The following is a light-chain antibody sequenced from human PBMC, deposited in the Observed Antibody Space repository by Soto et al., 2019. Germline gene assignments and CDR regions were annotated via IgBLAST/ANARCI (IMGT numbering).Light chain of an antibody. J-gene: IGLJ1*01. CDR1: SSDIGGYNH. CDR3: GAYAGKNNYV. V-gene: IGLV2-8*01. CDR2: QVT. Sequence: QSALAQPPSASGSPGQSLTISCTGTSSDIGGYNHVSWYQLCPGKAPKLLIYQVTQRPSWVPDRFSGSKSGNTASLTVSGLRAEDEAEYFCGAYAGKNNYVFGTATKVTVL.